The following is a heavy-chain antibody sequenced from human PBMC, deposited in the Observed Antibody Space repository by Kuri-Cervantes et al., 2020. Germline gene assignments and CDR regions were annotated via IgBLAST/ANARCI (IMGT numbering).Heavy chain of an antibody. D-gene: IGHD2-2*02. J-gene: IGHJ4*02. CDR3: ARSRANYIVVVPAAIAPDY. CDR1: GGSISSYY. CDR2: INHSGST. Sequence: SETLSLTCTVSGGSISSYYWSWIRQPPGKGLEWIGEINHSGSTNYNPSLKSRVTISVDTSKNQFSLKLSSVTAADTAVYYCARSRANYIVVVPAAIAPDYWGQGTLVTVSS. V-gene: IGHV4-34*01.